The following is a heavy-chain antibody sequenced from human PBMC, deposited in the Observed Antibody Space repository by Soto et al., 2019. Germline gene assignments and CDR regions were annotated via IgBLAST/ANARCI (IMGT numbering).Heavy chain of an antibody. D-gene: IGHD6-13*01. Sequence: VQLVESGGGVVQPGRSLRLSCAASGFTFSSYGMHWVRQAPGKGLEWVTVIWFDGSNKYYADSVKGRFTISRDNSKNTLYLQMNSLRAEDTAVYYCARDLGSTTWYSYYYYGMDVWGQGTTVTVSS. CDR1: GFTFSSYG. CDR2: IWFDGSNK. J-gene: IGHJ6*02. V-gene: IGHV3-33*01. CDR3: ARDLGSTTWYSYYYYGMDV.